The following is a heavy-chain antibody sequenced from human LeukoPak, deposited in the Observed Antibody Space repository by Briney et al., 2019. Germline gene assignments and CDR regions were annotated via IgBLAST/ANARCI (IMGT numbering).Heavy chain of an antibody. CDR1: GYAFTSYG. CDR3: ARAAVRGVIRKYNWFDP. J-gene: IGHJ5*02. D-gene: IGHD3-10*01. V-gene: IGHV1-18*04. CDR2: ISAYNGNT. Sequence: ASVKVSCKASGYAFTSYGISWVRQAPGQGLEWMGWISAYNGNTNYAQKLQGRVTMTTDTSTSTAYMELRSLRSDDTAVYHCARAAVRGVIRKYNWFDPWGQGTLVTVPS.